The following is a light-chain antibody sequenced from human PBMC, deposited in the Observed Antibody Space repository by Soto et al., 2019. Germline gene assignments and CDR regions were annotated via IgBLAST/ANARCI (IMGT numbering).Light chain of an antibody. CDR1: QDIRKS. J-gene: IGKJ4*01. Sequence: DIEMTQSPSSPSASVGDRVTITCRASQDIRKSVVWYQQKPGKVPKLLIDSASTLQSGVPIRFSGRRSGTDFTLTISSLQPEDVATYYCQNYDTISLTFGGGTKVEI. V-gene: IGKV1-27*01. CDR3: QNYDTISLT. CDR2: SAS.